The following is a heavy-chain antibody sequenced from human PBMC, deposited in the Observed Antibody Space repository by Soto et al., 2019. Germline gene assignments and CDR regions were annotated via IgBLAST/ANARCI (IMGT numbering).Heavy chain of an antibody. D-gene: IGHD3-22*01. CDR3: AKEGYYYDSSGYNNWFDP. CDR2: ISSSSFTI. CDR1: GFRFSDYS. J-gene: IGHJ5*02. Sequence: GGSLRLSCAASGFRFSDYSMNWVRQAPGRRLEWVSYISSSSFTIHYADSVEGRFAISRDNAKNSLYLQMNSLRAEDTAVYYCAKEGYYYDSSGYNNWFDPWGQGTLVTVSS. V-gene: IGHV3-48*01.